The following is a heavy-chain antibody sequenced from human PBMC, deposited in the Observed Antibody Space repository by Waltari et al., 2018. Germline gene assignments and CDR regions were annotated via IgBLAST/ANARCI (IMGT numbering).Heavy chain of an antibody. CDR3: AGGSGWLPDS. CDR2: IEQDGSEK. Sequence: EVHLVESGEGLVQPGGSLRLSCAASGFSFSNYWMNWVRQAPEKGLGWVANIEQDGSEKNYVDSVKGRFTISRDNAKSSVYLQMNSLRAEDTAVYYCAGGSGWLPDSWGQGTLVTVSS. J-gene: IGHJ4*02. CDR1: GFSFSNYW. V-gene: IGHV3-7*04. D-gene: IGHD6-19*01.